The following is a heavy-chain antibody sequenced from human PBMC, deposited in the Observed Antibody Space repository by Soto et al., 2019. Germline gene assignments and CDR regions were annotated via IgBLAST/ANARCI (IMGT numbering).Heavy chain of an antibody. CDR2: IYYSGST. CDR3: HLGLRYFDWLTESIDY. CDR1: GGSISSSSYY. D-gene: IGHD3-9*01. V-gene: IGHV4-39*01. J-gene: IGHJ4*02. Sequence: QLQLQESGPGLVKPSETLSLTCTVSGGSISSSSYYWGWIRQPPGKGLEWIGSIYYSGSTYYNPSLKSRVTISVDTSKNQFSLKLSSVTAADTAVYYCHLGLRYFDWLTESIDYWGQGTLVTVSS.